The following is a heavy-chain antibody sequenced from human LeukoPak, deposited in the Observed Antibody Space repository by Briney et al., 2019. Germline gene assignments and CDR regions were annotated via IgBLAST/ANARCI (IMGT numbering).Heavy chain of an antibody. CDR1: GYTFTNYD. CDR2: MNPNSGNT. J-gene: IGHJ6*03. D-gene: IGHD1-26*01. V-gene: IGHV1-8*03. Sequence: ASVTVSCKASGYTFTNYDIHWVRQATGQGLEWMGWMNPNSGNTGYAQKFQGRVTITKDTSISTAYMELSSLRSEDTAVYYCARTRGRDSYHYYYYMDVWGKGTTVTVSS. CDR3: ARTRGRDSYHYYYYMDV.